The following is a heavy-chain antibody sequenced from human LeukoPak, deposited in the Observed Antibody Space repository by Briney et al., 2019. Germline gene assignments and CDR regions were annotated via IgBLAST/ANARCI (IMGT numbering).Heavy chain of an antibody. CDR1: GGSISSYY. J-gene: IGHJ4*02. CDR3: ARHPTKWELRLSLDY. CDR2: IYHSGST. V-gene: IGHV4-59*08. D-gene: IGHD1-26*01. Sequence: SETLSLTCTVSGGSISSYYWSWIRQPPGKGLEWIGEIYHSGSTNYNPSLKSRVTISVDTSKNQFSLNMNSVTAADTAVYYCARHPTKWELRLSLDYWGQGTLVTVSS.